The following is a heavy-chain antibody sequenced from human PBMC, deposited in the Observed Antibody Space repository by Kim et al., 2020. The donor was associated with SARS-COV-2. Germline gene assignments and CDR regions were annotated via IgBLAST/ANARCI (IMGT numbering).Heavy chain of an antibody. CDR3: ARVVVPAAYTYYYYYMDV. V-gene: IGHV4-31*03. D-gene: IGHD2-2*01. Sequence: SETLSLTCTVSGGSISSGGYYWSWIRQHPGKGLEWIGYIYYSGSTYYNPSLKSRVTISVDTSKNQFSLKLSSVTAADTAVYYSARVVVPAAYTYYYYYMDVWGKGTTVTVSS. CDR1: GGSISSGGYY. J-gene: IGHJ6*03. CDR2: IYYSGST.